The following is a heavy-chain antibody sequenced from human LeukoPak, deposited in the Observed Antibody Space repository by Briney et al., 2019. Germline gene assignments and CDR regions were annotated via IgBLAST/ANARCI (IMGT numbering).Heavy chain of an antibody. CDR2: IIPIFGTA. CDR1: GGTFSSYA. Sequence: SVKVSCKASGGTFSSYAISRVRQAPGQGLEWMGGIIPIFGTANYAQKFQGRVTITTDESTSTAYMELSSLRSEDTAVYYCALETHYYGSGSYYGDPWGQGTLVTVSS. D-gene: IGHD3-10*01. J-gene: IGHJ5*02. V-gene: IGHV1-69*05. CDR3: ALETHYYGSGSYYGDP.